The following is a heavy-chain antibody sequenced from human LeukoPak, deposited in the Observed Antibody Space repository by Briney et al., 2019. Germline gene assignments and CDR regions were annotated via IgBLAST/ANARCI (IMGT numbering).Heavy chain of an antibody. CDR3: ARGLVVVVAATGDWFDP. CDR2: IYYSGST. J-gene: IGHJ5*02. V-gene: IGHV4-59*05. Sequence: SETLSLTCTVSGGSISTYYWNWLRQPPGKGLEWIGSIYYSGSTYYNPSLKSRVTISVDTSKNQFSLKLSSVTAADTAVYYCARGLVVVVAATGDWFDPWGQGTLVTVSS. D-gene: IGHD2-15*01. CDR1: GGSISTYY.